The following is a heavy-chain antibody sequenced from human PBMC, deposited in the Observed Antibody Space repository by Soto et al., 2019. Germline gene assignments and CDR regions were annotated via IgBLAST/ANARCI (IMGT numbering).Heavy chain of an antibody. Sequence: ASVKVTCKASGYTYTTCGISWVRQAPGQGLEWVGWISAYNGDTNYAEILQGRVTMTTDTSTSTAYMELRSLRSDDTAVYYCARDVITFGGVICDYWGQGTLVTVSS. CDR1: GYTYTTCG. D-gene: IGHD3-16*02. V-gene: IGHV1-18*01. CDR3: ARDVITFGGVICDY. J-gene: IGHJ4*02. CDR2: ISAYNGDT.